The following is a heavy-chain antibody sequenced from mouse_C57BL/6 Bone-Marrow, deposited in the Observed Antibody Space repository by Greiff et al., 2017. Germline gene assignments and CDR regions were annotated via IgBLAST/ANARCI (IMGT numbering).Heavy chain of an antibody. CDR1: GFTFSDYG. CDR3: ARRQLSLYAMDY. V-gene: IGHV5-15*01. J-gene: IGHJ4*01. Sequence: EVKLMESGGGLVQPGGSLKLSCAASGFTFSDYGMAWVRQAPRKGPEWVAFISNLAYSIYYADTVTGRFTISRENAKNTLYLEMSSLRSEDTAMYYCARRQLSLYAMDYWGQGTSVTVSS. D-gene: IGHD3-2*02. CDR2: ISNLAYSI.